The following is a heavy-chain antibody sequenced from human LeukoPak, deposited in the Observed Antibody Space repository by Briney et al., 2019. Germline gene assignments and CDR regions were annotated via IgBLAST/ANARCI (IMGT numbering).Heavy chain of an antibody. D-gene: IGHD3-16*02. CDR1: GYIYTGYY. CDR2: SNSNSGGT. J-gene: IGHJ4*02. V-gene: IGHV1-2*02. CDR3: ASASWDYVWGSYRSKDDY. Sequence: ASVNVSCKACGYIYTGYYMHGVGQPPGQGREGMGWSNSNSGGTNYAQKFQGRVTMTRDTSISTAYMELSRLRSDDTAVYYCASASWDYVWGSYRSKDDYCGQGTLVTVSS.